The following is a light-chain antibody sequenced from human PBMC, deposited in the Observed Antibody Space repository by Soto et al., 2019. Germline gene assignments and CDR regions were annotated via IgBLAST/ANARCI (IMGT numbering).Light chain of an antibody. J-gene: IGLJ2*01. CDR2: DVS. CDR1: SSDVGGCNY. V-gene: IGLV2-8*01. CDR3: SSYAVSTLVV. Sequence: QSALTQPPSASGSPGQAVTLSFTGTSSDVGGCNYVSWYQQHPGKAPKVMIYDVSKRPSGVPDRFSGSKYGNTAYLTVSGFQAEDEADYYCSSYAVSTLVVFGGGTTLTVL.